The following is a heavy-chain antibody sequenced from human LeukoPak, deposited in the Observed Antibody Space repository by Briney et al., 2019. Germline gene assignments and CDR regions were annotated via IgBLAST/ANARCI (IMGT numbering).Heavy chain of an antibody. Sequence: GGSLRLSCVASGFTFSSYAMSWVHQAPGKGLEWVSAISGSGGSTYYADSVKGRFTISRDNSKNTLYLQMNSLRAEDTAVYYCAKERGNSGYYYVDYWGQGTLVTVSS. J-gene: IGHJ4*02. CDR2: ISGSGGST. V-gene: IGHV3-23*01. CDR3: AKERGNSGYYYVDY. CDR1: GFTFSSYA. D-gene: IGHD3-22*01.